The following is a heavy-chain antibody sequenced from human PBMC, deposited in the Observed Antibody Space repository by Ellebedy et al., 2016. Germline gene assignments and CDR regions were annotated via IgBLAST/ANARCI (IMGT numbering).Heavy chain of an antibody. Sequence: ASVKVSCKASGCSFTNYGLHWVRQAPGQRLEWMGWINTVNGDRKYSQKLKGRVTFTTDTFATTAYMELSDLGSEDTSLYYCVRAYGAFSWFDPWGQGTLVTVSS. V-gene: IGHV1-3*04. D-gene: IGHD4-17*01. CDR3: VRAYGAFSWFDP. CDR1: GCSFTNYG. J-gene: IGHJ5*02. CDR2: INTVNGDR.